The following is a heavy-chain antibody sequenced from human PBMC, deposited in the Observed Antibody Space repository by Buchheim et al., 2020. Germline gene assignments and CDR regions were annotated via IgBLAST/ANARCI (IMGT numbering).Heavy chain of an antibody. V-gene: IGHV3-74*01. D-gene: IGHD3-22*01. CDR2: LNYDGTTT. CDR3: ARGPRNHYYDKSGLYHIDN. J-gene: IGHJ4*02. Sequence: EVHLLESGGGLVQPGGSLRLSCSASGFTFSDYWMHWVRQGPGKGLMWVSRLNYDGTTTNYADSVKGRFIMSRDNATNTLYLQLDSLRPDDTAVYYCARGPRNHYYDKSGLYHIDNWGQGTL. CDR1: GFTFSDYW.